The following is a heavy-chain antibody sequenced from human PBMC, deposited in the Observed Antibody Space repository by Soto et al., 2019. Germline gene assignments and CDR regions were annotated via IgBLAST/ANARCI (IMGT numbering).Heavy chain of an antibody. J-gene: IGHJ4*02. D-gene: IGHD3-10*01. V-gene: IGHV3-48*03. Sequence: EVQLVESGGGLVQPGGSLRLSCAASGFTFSSYEMNWVRQAPGKGLEWVSYISSSGSTIYYEDSVKGRFTISRDNAKNSLYLQMNSLRAEDTAVYYCARQIGSGSRLFDYWGQGTLVTVSS. CDR2: ISSSGSTI. CDR3: ARQIGSGSRLFDY. CDR1: GFTFSSYE.